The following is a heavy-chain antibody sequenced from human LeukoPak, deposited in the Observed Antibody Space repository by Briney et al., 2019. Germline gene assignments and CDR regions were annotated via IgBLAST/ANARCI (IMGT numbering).Heavy chain of an antibody. CDR3: ARALAVDWFDP. CDR2: IYYSGST. V-gene: IGHV4-39*01. D-gene: IGHD2-15*01. CDR1: GGSISSSSYY. Sequence: SETLSLTCTVSGGSISSSSYYWGWIRQPPGKGLEWIGSIYYSGSTYYNPSLKSRVTISVDTSKNQFSLKLSSVTAADTAVYYCARALAVDWFDPWGQGTLVTVSS. J-gene: IGHJ5*02.